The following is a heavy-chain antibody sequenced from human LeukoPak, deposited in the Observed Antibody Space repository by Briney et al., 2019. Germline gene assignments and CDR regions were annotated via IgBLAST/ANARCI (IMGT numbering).Heavy chain of an antibody. CDR3: AKEPGYSSYDY. J-gene: IGHJ4*02. V-gene: IGHV3-23*01. Sequence: PGGSLRLSCAASGFIFSSYTMSWVRQAPGKGLEWVSAISGSGGNIYYADSVKGRFAISRDDSKNTLYLQMGSLRVEDTAVYYCAKEPGYSSYDYWGQGTLVTVSS. CDR2: ISGSGGNI. CDR1: GFIFSSYT. D-gene: IGHD5-18*01.